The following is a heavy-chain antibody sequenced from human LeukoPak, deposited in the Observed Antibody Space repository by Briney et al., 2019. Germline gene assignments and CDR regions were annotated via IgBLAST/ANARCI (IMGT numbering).Heavy chain of an antibody. V-gene: IGHV3-23*01. D-gene: IGHD1-26*01. CDR3: AKCGAQV. J-gene: IGHJ4*02. CDR1: GFTFSSYG. Sequence: PGGTLRLSCAASGFTFSSYGMSWVRQAPGKGLEWVSAISGSGGSTYYADSVKGRFIISRDSSKNTLYLQMNSLRVEDTAVYYCAKCGAQVGGQGTLVTVSS. CDR2: ISGSGGST.